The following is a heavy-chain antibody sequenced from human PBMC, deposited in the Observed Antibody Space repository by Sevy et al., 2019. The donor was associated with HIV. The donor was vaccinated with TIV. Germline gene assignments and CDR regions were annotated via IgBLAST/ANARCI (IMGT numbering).Heavy chain of an antibody. CDR1: GFTFSSYS. CDR2: ISSSSSYI. V-gene: IGHV3-21*01. Sequence: GGSLRLSCAASGFTFSSYSMNRVRQAPGKGLEWVSSISSSSSYIYYADSVKGRFTISRDNAKNSLYLQMNSLRAEDTAVYYCARDFGYCSSTSCPKGYYYYGMDVWGQGTTVTVSS. J-gene: IGHJ6*02. CDR3: ARDFGYCSSTSCPKGYYYYGMDV. D-gene: IGHD2-2*03.